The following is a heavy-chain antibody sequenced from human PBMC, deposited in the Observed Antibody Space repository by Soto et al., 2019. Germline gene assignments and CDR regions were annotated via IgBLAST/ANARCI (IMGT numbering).Heavy chain of an antibody. CDR3: ANLIRGVTNWVDP. CDR1: GGAINRGDYC. Sequence: SETLSLTCTVSGGAINRGDYCWSWIRQHPGRGLEWIGCSFYSGNTYYNPPLKSRVTISVDTSQNQFSLRLTSVTAADTAVYYCANLIRGVTNWVDPWGQGSLVTVSS. CDR2: SFYSGNT. J-gene: IGHJ5*02. V-gene: IGHV4-31*03. D-gene: IGHD3-10*01.